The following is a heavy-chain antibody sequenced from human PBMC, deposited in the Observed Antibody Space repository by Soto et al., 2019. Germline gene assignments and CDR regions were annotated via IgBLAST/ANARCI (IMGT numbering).Heavy chain of an antibody. Sequence: QVQLVESGGGWVQPGRSLRLSCEATGFSFTTYGMHWVRQAPGKGLEWVAVIGYDGNNKYYADSVEGRFTISRDNSKNTVYLQMKSLRGDDTAVYYCARGGVTGIVGIFGSLLDIWGQGTVVTVSS. CDR1: GFSFTTYG. CDR2: IGYDGNNK. V-gene: IGHV3-33*01. J-gene: IGHJ3*02. CDR3: ARGGVTGIVGIFGSLLDI. D-gene: IGHD1-1*01.